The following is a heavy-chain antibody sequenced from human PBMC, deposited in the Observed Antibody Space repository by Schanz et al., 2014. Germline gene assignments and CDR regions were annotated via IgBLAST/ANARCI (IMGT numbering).Heavy chain of an antibody. J-gene: IGHJ6*02. CDR2: IYYSGST. CDR3: ARGHYGLDV. D-gene: IGHD3-10*01. CDR1: GGSIRSGGYS. V-gene: IGHV4-30-4*07. Sequence: QVQLQESGPGLVKPSQTLSLTCAVSGGSIRSGGYSWSWIRQPPGKGLEWIGYIYYSGSTYYNPSLKSRVTIPVAPSKNQFSLKLSSVTAEDTAVYYCARGHYGLDVWGPGTSVTVSS.